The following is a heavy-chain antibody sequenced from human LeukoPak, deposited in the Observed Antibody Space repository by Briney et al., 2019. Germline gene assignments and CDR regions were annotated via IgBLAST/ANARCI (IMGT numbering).Heavy chain of an antibody. CDR1: GYDFVTNW. CDR3: ARRGVVPAAGYAFDI. J-gene: IGHJ3*02. Sequence: GESLKISCKASGYDFVTNWIGWVRQMPGKGLEWMGVIYPGDSDTRYSPSFQGQVTISADKFITTAYLQWSSLKASDTAMYYCARRGVVPAAGYAFDIWGQGTMVTVSS. D-gene: IGHD2-2*01. V-gene: IGHV5-51*01. CDR2: IYPGDSDT.